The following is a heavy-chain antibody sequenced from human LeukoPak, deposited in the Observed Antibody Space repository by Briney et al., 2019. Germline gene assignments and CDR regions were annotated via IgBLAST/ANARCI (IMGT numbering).Heavy chain of an antibody. J-gene: IGHJ4*02. CDR3: AKDPQDFYGSSGYRPERY. CDR1: GFTFSSYG. CDR2: IWYDGSNK. D-gene: IGHD3-22*01. V-gene: IGHV3-33*06. Sequence: PGRSLRLSCAASGFTFSSYGMHWVRQAPGKGLEWVAVIWYDGSNKYYADSVKGRFTISRDNSKNTLYLQMNSLRAEDTAVYYCAKDPQDFYGSSGYRPERYWGQGTLVTVSS.